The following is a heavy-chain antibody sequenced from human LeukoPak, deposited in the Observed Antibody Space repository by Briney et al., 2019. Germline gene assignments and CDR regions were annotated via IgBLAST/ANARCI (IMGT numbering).Heavy chain of an antibody. Sequence: ASVTVSCKASGYTFTGYYMHWVRRPPGQGLEWMVGINPNSDCTNYAQQFQGRVTMTSDTSISTAYMELRRLGSDDTAVYYCARDLRFLEWYYYYYYMDVWGKGTTVTVSS. J-gene: IGHJ6*03. CDR1: GYTFTGYY. CDR3: ARDLRFLEWYYYYYYMDV. CDR2: INPNSDCT. D-gene: IGHD3-3*01. V-gene: IGHV1-2*02.